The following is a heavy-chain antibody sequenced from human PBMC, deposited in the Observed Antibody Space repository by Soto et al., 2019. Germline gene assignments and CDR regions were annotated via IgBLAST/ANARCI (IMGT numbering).Heavy chain of an antibody. Sequence: QVQLVESGGGVVQPGRSLRLSCAASGFTFSSYGMHWVRQAPGKGLEWVAAIWYDGSNKYYADSVKGRFTISRDNSKNTLYLQMNSLRAEDTAVYYCARDTAYGEFDYWGQGTLVTVSS. CDR1: GFTFSSYG. CDR2: IWYDGSNK. V-gene: IGHV3-33*01. D-gene: IGHD3-10*01. CDR3: ARDTAYGEFDY. J-gene: IGHJ4*02.